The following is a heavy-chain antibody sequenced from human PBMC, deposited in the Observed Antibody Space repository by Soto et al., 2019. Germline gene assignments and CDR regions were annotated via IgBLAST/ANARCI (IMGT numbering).Heavy chain of an antibody. CDR2: FYYSGSP. V-gene: IGHV4-39*01. J-gene: IGHJ4*02. CDR3: ARSEFDGLFPLNY. D-gene: IGHD3-10*01. CDR1: GGSINYSIYY. Sequence: PSETLSLTCTVSGGSINYSIYYWAWIRQPPGKELEWIGSFYYSGSPYYNPSLKSRVTISIDTSKNQFSLKLTSVTAADTAVYYCARSEFDGLFPLNYWSQGTLVTVSS.